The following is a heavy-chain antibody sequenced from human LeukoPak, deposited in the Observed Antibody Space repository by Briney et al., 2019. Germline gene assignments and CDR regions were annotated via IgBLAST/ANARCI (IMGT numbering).Heavy chain of an antibody. J-gene: IGHJ6*02. CDR2: ISSSSSYI. Sequence: GGSLRLSCAASGFTFSSYSTNWVRQAPGKGLEWVSSISSSSSYIYYADSVKGRFTISRDNAKNSLYLQMNSLRAEDTAVYYCARDSLGIVVVPAAIPYYYYGMDVWGQGTTVTVSS. D-gene: IGHD2-2*03. CDR1: GFTFSSYS. CDR3: ARDSLGIVVVPAAIPYYYYGMDV. V-gene: IGHV3-21*01.